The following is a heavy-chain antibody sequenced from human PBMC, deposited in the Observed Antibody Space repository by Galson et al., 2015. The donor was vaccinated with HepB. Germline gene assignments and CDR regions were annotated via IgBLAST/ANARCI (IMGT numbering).Heavy chain of an antibody. CDR1: GFTFSSYA. CDR3: AKDQDITVFGVILMPYGMDV. Sequence: LRLSCAASGFTFSSYAMHWVRQAPGKGLEWVAVISYDGSNKFYADSVKGRITVSRDNSKNTVYLQMNSLRTEDTAVYYCAKDQDITVFGVILMPYGMDVWGQGTTVIVSS. CDR2: ISYDGSNK. J-gene: IGHJ6*02. D-gene: IGHD3-3*01. V-gene: IGHV3-30*18.